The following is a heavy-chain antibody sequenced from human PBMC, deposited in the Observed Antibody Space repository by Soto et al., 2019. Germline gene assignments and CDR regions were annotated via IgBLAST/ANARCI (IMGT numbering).Heavy chain of an antibody. CDR2: ISSSAVYI. Sequence: PGGPLTLSCAASGFTFSRYAMSWDSQAPGKGLEWVASISSSAVYIDYADSVKGRFTISRDNANNSLYLQMNSLRAEDTATYYCVRDGLDYYDTERLYFDNWGQGTLVTVSS. CDR1: GFTFSRYA. D-gene: IGHD3-22*01. J-gene: IGHJ4*02. V-gene: IGHV3-21*01. CDR3: VRDGLDYYDTERLYFDN.